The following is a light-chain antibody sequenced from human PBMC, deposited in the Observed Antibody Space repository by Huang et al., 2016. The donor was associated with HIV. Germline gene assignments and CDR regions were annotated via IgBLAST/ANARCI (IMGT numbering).Light chain of an antibody. Sequence: EIVLTQSPGTLSLSPGERATLSCRASQSVRSFLAWYQHKPGQAPRLLIFDASTRASGIPDRFSGSGSGTEFTLTISSLQSEDFAVYYCQHYNNWPPYAFGQGTKLEIK. CDR1: QSVRSF. V-gene: IGKV3-15*01. CDR3: QHYNNWPPYA. J-gene: IGKJ2*01. CDR2: DAS.